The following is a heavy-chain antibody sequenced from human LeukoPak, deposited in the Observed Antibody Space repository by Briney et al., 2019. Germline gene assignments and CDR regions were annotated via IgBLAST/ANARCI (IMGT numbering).Heavy chain of an antibody. D-gene: IGHD3-22*01. CDR3: ARDSSGYNPVYYFDY. CDR2: INHSGST. V-gene: IGHV4-34*01. CDR1: GGSFSGYC. J-gene: IGHJ4*02. Sequence: SETLSLTCAVSGGSFSGYCWSWIRQPPGKGLEWIGEINHSGSTNYNPSLKSRVTISVDTSKNQFSLKLSSVTAADTAVYYCARDSSGYNPVYYFDYWGQGTLVTVSS.